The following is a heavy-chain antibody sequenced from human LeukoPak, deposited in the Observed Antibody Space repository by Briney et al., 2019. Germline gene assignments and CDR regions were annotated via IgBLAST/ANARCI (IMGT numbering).Heavy chain of an antibody. Sequence: PGGSLRLSCAASGFTFSSYSMNWVRQAPGKGLEWVSYISSSSSTIYYAVSVKGRFTISRDNAKNSLYLQMNSLRAEDTAVYYCARVYGSGSYPGYYFDYWGQGTLVTVSS. V-gene: IGHV3-48*04. CDR2: ISSSSSTI. D-gene: IGHD3-10*01. CDR1: GFTFSSYS. CDR3: ARVYGSGSYPGYYFDY. J-gene: IGHJ4*02.